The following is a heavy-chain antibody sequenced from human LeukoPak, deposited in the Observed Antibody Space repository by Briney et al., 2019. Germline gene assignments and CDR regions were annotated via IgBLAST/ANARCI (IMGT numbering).Heavy chain of an antibody. J-gene: IGHJ4*02. CDR3: ARGKSRQDY. V-gene: IGHV3-48*04. D-gene: IGHD3-10*01. CDR1: GCTFRSNS. CDR2: ITTSSSTI. Sequence: SGGSLRLSCAASGCTFRSNSMNWVRQAPGKGLEWISYITTSSSTIYYADSVKGRFTISRDNAKRSVYLQLNSLTPEDTAVYYCARGKSRQDYWGQGTLVTVSS.